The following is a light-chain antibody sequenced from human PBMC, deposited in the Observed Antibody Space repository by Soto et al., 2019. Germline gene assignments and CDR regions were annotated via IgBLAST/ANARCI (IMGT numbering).Light chain of an antibody. CDR1: QSVGRY. CDR3: RQHSNRTPIT. V-gene: IGKV3-11*01. J-gene: IGKJ5*01. CDR2: GVS. Sequence: EIVMSNPRCTLPGSLGSRSIVSFMAGQSVGRYLAWYQHKRGQAPMLVIYGVSNRATGIPDRFSGSGSGTDFSLTIISRVPPEYAANYYRQHSNRTPITFGQGTRLEIK.